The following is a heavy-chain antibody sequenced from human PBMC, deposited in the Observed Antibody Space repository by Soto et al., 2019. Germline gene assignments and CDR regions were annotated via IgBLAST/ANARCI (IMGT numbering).Heavy chain of an antibody. CDR1: GFTFSSYA. V-gene: IGHV3-23*01. J-gene: IGHJ4*02. Sequence: PGGSLRLSCAASGFTFSSYAMSWVRQAPGKGLEWVSAISGSGGSTYYADSVKGRFTISRDNSKNTLYLQMNSLRAEDTAVYYCAKDRGYSGYDYLGYYFDYWGQGTLVTVSS. CDR3: AKDRGYSGYDYLGYYFDY. CDR2: ISGSGGST. D-gene: IGHD5-12*01.